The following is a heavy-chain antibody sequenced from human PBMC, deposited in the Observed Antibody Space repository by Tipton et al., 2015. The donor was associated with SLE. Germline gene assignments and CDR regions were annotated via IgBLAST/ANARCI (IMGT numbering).Heavy chain of an antibody. J-gene: IGHJ6*02. CDR1: GDSISSRSYH. CDR2: IFYSGST. V-gene: IGHV4-39*07. D-gene: IGHD2-15*01. CDR3: TRGPYCSVDSCYRGMDV. Sequence: TLSLTCTVSGDSISSRSYHWGWIRQPPGKGLEWIGSIFYSGSTSYNPSLQSRVTISVDTSKNQFSLNLRSVTAADTAVYYCTRGPYCSVDSCYRGMDVWGQGTTVTVSS.